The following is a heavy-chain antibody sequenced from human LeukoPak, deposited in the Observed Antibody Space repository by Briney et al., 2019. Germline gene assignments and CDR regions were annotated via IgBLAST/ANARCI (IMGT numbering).Heavy chain of an antibody. D-gene: IGHD2-8*01. CDR2: IHDSGST. CDR3: ARLIATTGVCDWFDP. J-gene: IGHJ5*02. V-gene: IGHV4-59*11. CDR1: GVSISSHY. Sequence: SETLSLTCTVSGVSISSHYWSWIRQPPGKGLEWIGYIHDSGSTNYNPSLKGRVTISVDTSKNQFSLKLSSVTAADTAVYYCARLIATTGVCDWFDPWGQGTLVTVSS.